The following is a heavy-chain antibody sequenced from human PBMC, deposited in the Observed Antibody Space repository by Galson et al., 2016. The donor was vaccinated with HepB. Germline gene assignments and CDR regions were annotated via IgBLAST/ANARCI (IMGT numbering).Heavy chain of an antibody. CDR3: AKDGRIYCSSASCHDHFHY. CDR1: GFTFSTYG. D-gene: IGHD2-2*01. CDR2: ISYDGKSE. V-gene: IGHV3-30*18. J-gene: IGHJ4*02. Sequence: SLRLSCAASGFTFSTYGMHWVRQAPGKGLEWVALISYDGKSESYADSVKGRVTISRDNSKKTLYLQMNSLRAEDTAVYYCAKDGRIYCSSASCHDHFHYWGQGTLVTVSS.